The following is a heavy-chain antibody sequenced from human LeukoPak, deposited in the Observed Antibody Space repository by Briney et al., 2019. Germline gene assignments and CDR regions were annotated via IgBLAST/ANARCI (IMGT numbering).Heavy chain of an antibody. CDR1: GGSISSYY. Sequence: SETLSLTCTVSGGSISSYYWSWIRQPPGKGLEWIGYIYYSGSTYYNPSLKSRVTISVDTSKNQFSLKLSSVTAADTAVYYCAREPFDYGGNPDLGVNFDYWGQGTLVTVSS. CDR3: AREPFDYGGNPDLGVNFDY. J-gene: IGHJ4*02. D-gene: IGHD4-23*01. CDR2: IYYSGST. V-gene: IGHV4-59*12.